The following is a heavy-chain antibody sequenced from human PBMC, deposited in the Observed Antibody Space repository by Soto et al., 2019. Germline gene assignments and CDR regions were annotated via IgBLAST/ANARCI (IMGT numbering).Heavy chain of an antibody. CDR3: AASRKDGYKVPDPSAYDYYGLDV. V-gene: IGHV1-69*06. J-gene: IGHJ6*02. Sequence: SVKVSCKASGGSFSTYAISWVRQAPGQGLEWMGGIIPIFGTPNYAQKFQGRVTITADRSTSTAYLELNSLRSEDTAVYYCAASRKDGYKVPDPSAYDYYGLDVWGQGITVTVSS. D-gene: IGHD5-12*01. CDR1: GGSFSTYA. CDR2: IIPIFGTP.